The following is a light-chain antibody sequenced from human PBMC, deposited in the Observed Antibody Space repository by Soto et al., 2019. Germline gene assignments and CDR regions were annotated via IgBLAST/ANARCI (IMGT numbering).Light chain of an antibody. CDR2: GAS. V-gene: IGKV3-15*01. CDR3: QQYNNWPFT. CDR1: QSVNSN. J-gene: IGKJ3*01. Sequence: EIMMTQSPVTLSVSPGERATLSCRASQSVNSNLAWYQQKPGQAPRLLIYGASTRATGIPASFIGNGSGTEFTLTASSLQPEDFAVYYCQQYNNWPFTVGPGTMVDIK.